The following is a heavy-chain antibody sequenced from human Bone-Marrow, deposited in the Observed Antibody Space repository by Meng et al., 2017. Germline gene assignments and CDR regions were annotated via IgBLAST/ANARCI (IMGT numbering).Heavy chain of an antibody. V-gene: IGHV4-38-2*02. Sequence: SETLSLTCTVSGYSISSGYYWGWIRQPPGKGLEWIGSIYHSGSTYYNPSLKSRVTISVDTSKNQFSLKLSSVTAADTAVYYCDTYYYDSSGYCLDAFDIWGQGTMVTVSS. CDR2: IYHSGST. J-gene: IGHJ3*02. CDR3: DTYYYDSSGYCLDAFDI. D-gene: IGHD3-22*01. CDR1: GYSISSGYY.